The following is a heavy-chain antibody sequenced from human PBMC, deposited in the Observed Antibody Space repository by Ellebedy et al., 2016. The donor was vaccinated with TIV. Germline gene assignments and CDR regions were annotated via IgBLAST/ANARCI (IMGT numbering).Heavy chain of an antibody. CDR1: GFTFNNYW. CDR2: INSDGSRT. Sequence: PGGSLRLSCAASGFTFNNYWMHWVRQAPGQGLVWVSRINSDGSRTTYADSVKGRFTISRDNAKNTLYLQMNSLRAEDTAVYYCATWGMTTVTYLDFDYWGQGTLVNVSS. J-gene: IGHJ4*02. CDR3: ATWGMTTVTYLDFDY. D-gene: IGHD4-17*01. V-gene: IGHV3-74*01.